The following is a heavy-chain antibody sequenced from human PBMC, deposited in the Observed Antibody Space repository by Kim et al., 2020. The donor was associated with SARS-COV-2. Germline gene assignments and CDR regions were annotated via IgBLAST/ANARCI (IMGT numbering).Heavy chain of an antibody. D-gene: IGHD3-10*01. J-gene: IGHJ4*02. CDR2: INPSGGST. Sequence: ASVKVSCKASGYTFTSYYMHWVRQAPGQGLEWMGIINPSGGSTSYAQKFQGRVTMTRDTSTSTVYMELSSLRSEDTAVYYCASGGLLWFGELSHFDYWGQGTLVTVSS. CDR1: GYTFTSYY. V-gene: IGHV1-46*01. CDR3: ASGGLLWFGELSHFDY.